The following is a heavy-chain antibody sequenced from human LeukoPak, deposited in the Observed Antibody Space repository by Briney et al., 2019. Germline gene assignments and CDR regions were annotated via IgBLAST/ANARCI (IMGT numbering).Heavy chain of an antibody. Sequence: PGGSLRLFCAASGFTFSSYAMRWVRQATGKGLEWVSAISGSGGSTYYADSVKGRFTISRDNSKNTLYLQMNSLRAEDTAVYYCAKDRQWLGMFDYWGQGTLVTVSS. J-gene: IGHJ4*02. CDR1: GFTFSSYA. D-gene: IGHD6-19*01. V-gene: IGHV3-23*01. CDR3: AKDRQWLGMFDY. CDR2: ISGSGGST.